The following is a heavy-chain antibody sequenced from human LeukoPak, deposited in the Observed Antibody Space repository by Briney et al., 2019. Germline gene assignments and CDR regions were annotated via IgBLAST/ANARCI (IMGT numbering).Heavy chain of an antibody. CDR1: GDSVSSNSAA. J-gene: IGHJ6*02. D-gene: IGHD3-10*01. Sequence: SQTLSLTCAISGDSVSSNSAAGNWIRQSPSRGLEWLGRTYYRSMWYNDYAVSVKSRITIIPDTSKNQFSLQLNSVTPEDTAVYYCATEYSGYGMDVWGQGTTVTVSS. CDR3: ATEYSGYGMDV. V-gene: IGHV6-1*01. CDR2: TYYRSMWYN.